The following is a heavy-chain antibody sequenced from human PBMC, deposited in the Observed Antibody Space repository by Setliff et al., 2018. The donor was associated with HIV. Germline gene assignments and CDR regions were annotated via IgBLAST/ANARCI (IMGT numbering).Heavy chain of an antibody. V-gene: IGHV4-38-2*01. D-gene: IGHD2-8*02. CDR3: ARVPSCADSWCYMYYYYYYGMDV. CDR2: IYHSGST. Sequence: PSETLSLTCAVSDYSISSGYYWGWIRQPPGKGLEWIGGIYHSGSTYYNPSLKSRVTILLDTSKKQFSLKLDSVTAADAAVYYCARVPSCADSWCYMYYYYYYGMDVWGQGTTVTVSS. CDR1: DYSISSGYY. J-gene: IGHJ6*02.